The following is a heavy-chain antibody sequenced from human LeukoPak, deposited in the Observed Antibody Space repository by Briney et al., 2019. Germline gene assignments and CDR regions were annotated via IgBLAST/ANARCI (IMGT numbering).Heavy chain of an antibody. V-gene: IGHV4-4*02. CDR3: ARDPKYIVATRGVHTVTTGEFDY. CDR1: GGSISSCYW. D-gene: IGHD5-12*01. J-gene: IGHJ4*02. Sequence: SGTLSLTCAVSGGSISSCYWWSWVRHPPGEGLGWIGEIYHSGSTNYNPSLKSRVTISVDKSKNQFFLKLSSVTAADTAVYDCARDPKYIVATRGVHTVTTGEFDYWGQGTLATVPS. CDR2: IYHSGST.